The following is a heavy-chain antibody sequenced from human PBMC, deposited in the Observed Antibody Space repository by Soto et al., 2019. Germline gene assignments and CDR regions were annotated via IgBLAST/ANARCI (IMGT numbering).Heavy chain of an antibody. J-gene: IGHJ4*02. CDR1: GYTFTSYG. V-gene: IGHV1-18*01. D-gene: IGHD1-26*01. Sequence: VKVSCKASGYTFTSYGISWVRQAPGQGLEWMGWISAYNGNTNYAQKLQGRVTMTTDTSTSTAYMELRSLRSDDTAVYYCARVEQVGVLSGAFDYWGQGTLVTVSS. CDR2: ISAYNGNT. CDR3: ARVEQVGVLSGAFDY.